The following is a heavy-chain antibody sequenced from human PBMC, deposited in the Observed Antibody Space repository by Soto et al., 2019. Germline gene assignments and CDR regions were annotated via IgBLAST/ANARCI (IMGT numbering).Heavy chain of an antibody. CDR2: IIHSGRD. Sequence: QVHLQQWGAGLLKPSETLSLTCAVDDGSFSGYHWTWIRQFPGKGLEWIGEIIHSGRDNYNPYLSGRVSLSIAPSKKQFSLKLTSVTASDTALYYCARRPPRGIGFGDYKGVDIWGRGTLVTVSS. CDR1: DGSFSGYH. CDR3: ARRPPRGIGFGDYKGVDI. D-gene: IGHD4-17*01. V-gene: IGHV4-34*12. J-gene: IGHJ2*01.